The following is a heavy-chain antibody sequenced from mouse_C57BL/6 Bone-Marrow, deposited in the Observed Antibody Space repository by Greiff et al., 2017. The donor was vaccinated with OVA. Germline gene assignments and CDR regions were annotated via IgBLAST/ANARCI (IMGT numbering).Heavy chain of an antibody. J-gene: IGHJ4*01. CDR2: IHPNSGST. V-gene: IGHV1-64*01. CDR1: GYTFTSYW. D-gene: IGHD1-1*01. CDR3: ARGGYYGSSYGYYAMDY. Sequence: QVQLQQPGAELVKPGASVKLSCKASGYTFTSYWMHWVKQRPGQGLEWIGMIHPNSGSTNYNEKFKSKATLTVDKSSSTAYMQLSSLTSEDSAVYDCARGGYYGSSYGYYAMDYWGQGTSVTVSS.